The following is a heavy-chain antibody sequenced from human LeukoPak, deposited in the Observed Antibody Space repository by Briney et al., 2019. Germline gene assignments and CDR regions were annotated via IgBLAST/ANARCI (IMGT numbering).Heavy chain of an antibody. CDR2: ISYDGSNK. CDR3: ARNRQCQLLSRYYGMDV. CDR1: GFTFSSYA. Sequence: PGRSLRLSCAASGFTFSSYAMHWVRQAPGKGLEWVAVISYDGSNKYYADSVKGRFTISRDNSKNTLYLQMNSLRAEDTAVYYCARNRQCQLLSRYYGMDVWGKGTTVTVSS. V-gene: IGHV3-30*04. J-gene: IGHJ6*04. D-gene: IGHD2-2*01.